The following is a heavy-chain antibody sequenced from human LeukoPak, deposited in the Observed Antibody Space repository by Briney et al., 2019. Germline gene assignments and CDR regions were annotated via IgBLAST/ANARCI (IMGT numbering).Heavy chain of an antibody. Sequence: SETLSLTCTVSGGSISDYYWGWIRQPPGKGLEWIGSIYYSGSPYYNPSLKSRVTISVDTSKNQFSLRLRSVTAADTAVYYCATWRTAKTGFDYWGQGTLVTVSS. D-gene: IGHD1-1*01. J-gene: IGHJ4*02. CDR1: GGSISDYY. CDR3: ATWRTAKTGFDY. V-gene: IGHV4-39*01. CDR2: IYYSGSP.